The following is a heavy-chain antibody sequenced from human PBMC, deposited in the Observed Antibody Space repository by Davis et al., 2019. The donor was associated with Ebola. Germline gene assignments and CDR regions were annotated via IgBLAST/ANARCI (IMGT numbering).Heavy chain of an antibody. CDR3: ARGRNGGWDFDY. CDR2: ISAYNGHT. D-gene: IGHD6-19*01. J-gene: IGHJ4*02. V-gene: IGHV1-18*01. CDR1: GYTFNSHG. Sequence: ASVKVSCTASGYTFNSHGISWVRQAPGQGLEWMAWISAYNGHTNYAQKFQGRLTLTTDTSTSTVYMELRSLTSDDTAEYYCARGRNGGWDFDYWGQGTLVTVSS.